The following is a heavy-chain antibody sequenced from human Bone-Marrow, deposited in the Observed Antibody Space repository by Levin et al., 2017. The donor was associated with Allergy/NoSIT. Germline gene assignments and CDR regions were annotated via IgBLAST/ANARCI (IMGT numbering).Heavy chain of an antibody. CDR2: VSHDGIVK. CDR1: GFTFSSYG. CDR3: AKETTAKASRSLDY. V-gene: IGHV3-30*18. D-gene: IGHD6-6*01. J-gene: IGHJ4*02. Sequence: QTGGSLRLSCAASGFTFSSYGMQWVRQAPGKGLEWVAVVSHDGIVKYHADAVKGRFAISRDNSRNTLYLQMNSLRAEDTALYHCAKETTAKASRSLDYWGQGTLVIVSS.